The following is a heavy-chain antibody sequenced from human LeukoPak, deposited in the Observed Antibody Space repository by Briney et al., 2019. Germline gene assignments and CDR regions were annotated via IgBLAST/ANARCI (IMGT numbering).Heavy chain of an antibody. Sequence: GGSLRLSCAASGFTFSSYAMSWVRQAPGKGLEWVSAISGSGGSTYYADSVKGRFTISRDNSKNTLYLQMNSLRAEDTAVYYCAKGGKDEGGYSYGDFDYWGQGTLVTVSS. J-gene: IGHJ4*02. CDR1: GFTFSSYA. D-gene: IGHD5-18*01. CDR3: AKGGKDEGGYSYGDFDY. CDR2: ISGSGGST. V-gene: IGHV3-23*01.